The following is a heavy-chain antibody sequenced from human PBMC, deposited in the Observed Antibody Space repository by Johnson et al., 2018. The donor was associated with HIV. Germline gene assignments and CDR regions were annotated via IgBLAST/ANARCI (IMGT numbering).Heavy chain of an antibody. V-gene: IGHV3-33*06. CDR3: AKGDINYSSSSTGSFDI. D-gene: IGHD6-6*01. CDR2: IWYDGSSK. J-gene: IGHJ3*02. CDR1: GFNFNTYG. Sequence: QEQLVESGGGVVQPGRSLRLSCAASGFNFNTYGMHWVRQAPGKGLEWVALIWYDGSSKYYADSVKGRVTISRDNSKNTLYLQMKILRAEDTAVYYCAKGDINYSSSSTGSFDIWGQGTMVTVSS.